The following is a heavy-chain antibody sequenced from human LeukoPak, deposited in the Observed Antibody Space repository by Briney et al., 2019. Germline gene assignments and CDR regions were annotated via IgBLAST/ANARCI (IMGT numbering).Heavy chain of an antibody. Sequence: GGSLKLSCTASGFSFSAYAMMWIRQAPGKGPEWVSAIRGGGGSSFYADSVKGRFTISRDNSRDTLFLQMNRLRADDTAVYYCARDPNGDYIGAFDMWGPGTKVTVPS. D-gene: IGHD4-17*01. V-gene: IGHV3-23*01. J-gene: IGHJ3*02. CDR3: ARDPNGDYIGAFDM. CDR2: IRGGGGSS. CDR1: GFSFSAYA.